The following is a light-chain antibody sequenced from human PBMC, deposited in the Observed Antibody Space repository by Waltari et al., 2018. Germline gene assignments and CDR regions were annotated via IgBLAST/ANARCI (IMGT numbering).Light chain of an antibody. CDR2: DAS. Sequence: DIHMTQFPSSLSASVGGRVTITCQATQDIRNHLNWYQQNPGKAPKLLVYDASRLQSGVPSRFGGSRSGTYFTFTISSLQAEDAATYYCQQYDKLPLTFGGGTKVDI. CDR3: QQYDKLPLT. V-gene: IGKV1-33*01. CDR1: QDIRNH. J-gene: IGKJ4*01.